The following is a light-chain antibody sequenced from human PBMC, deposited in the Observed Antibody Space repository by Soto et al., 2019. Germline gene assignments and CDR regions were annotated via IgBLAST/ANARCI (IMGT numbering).Light chain of an antibody. Sequence: QSVLTQSPSASASLGASVKLTCTLSSGHSSYAIAWYQQQPEKGPRYLMNLNSDGSHSKGDGIPDRFSGSSSGAEHYLTISSLQSEDEADYYCQTWGTGAWVFGGGTMLTVL. J-gene: IGLJ3*02. CDR2: LNSDGSH. CDR3: QTWGTGAWV. CDR1: SGHSSYA. V-gene: IGLV4-69*01.